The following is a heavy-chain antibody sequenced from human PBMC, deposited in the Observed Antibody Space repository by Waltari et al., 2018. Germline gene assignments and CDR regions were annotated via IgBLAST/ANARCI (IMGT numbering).Heavy chain of an antibody. D-gene: IGHD3-16*01. CDR2: IYGAGTT. CDR1: GFTVSSNY. V-gene: IGHV3-53*01. CDR3: AREDPRGSEN. Sequence: EVQLVESGGGLIQPGGSLRLSCAASGFTVSSNYMSWVRQAPGKGLEWVSVIYGAGTTYYGDAVKGRFTISRDHSKNTLYLQMNSLRAEDTALYYCAREDPRGSENWGQGTLVTVSS. J-gene: IGHJ4*02.